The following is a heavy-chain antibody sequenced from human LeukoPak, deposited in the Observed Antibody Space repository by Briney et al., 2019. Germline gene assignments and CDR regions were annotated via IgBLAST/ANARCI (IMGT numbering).Heavy chain of an antibody. D-gene: IGHD3-22*01. J-gene: IGHJ4*02. Sequence: SVTVSCKASGGTFSSYAISWVRQAPGQGLEWMGGIIPIFGTANYAQKFQGRVTITADESTSTAYMELSSLRSEDTAVYYCARDKGNYYDSSGYYYELGYWGQGTLVTVSS. V-gene: IGHV1-69*13. CDR1: GGTFSSYA. CDR3: ARDKGNYYDSSGYYYELGY. CDR2: IIPIFGTA.